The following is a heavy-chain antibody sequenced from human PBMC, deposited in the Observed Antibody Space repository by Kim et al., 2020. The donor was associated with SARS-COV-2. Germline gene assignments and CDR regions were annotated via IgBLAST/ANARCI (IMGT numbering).Heavy chain of an antibody. CDR3: ARIETNRYDTNYGMDV. V-gene: IGHV1-69*04. Sequence: SVKVSCKASGGTFSSYAISWVRQAPGQGLEWMGRIIPILGIANYAQKFQGRVTITADKSTSTAYMELSSLRSEDTAVYYCARIETNRYDTNYGMDVWGQGTTVTVSS. CDR1: GGTFSSYA. J-gene: IGHJ6*02. D-gene: IGHD3-22*01. CDR2: IIPILGIA.